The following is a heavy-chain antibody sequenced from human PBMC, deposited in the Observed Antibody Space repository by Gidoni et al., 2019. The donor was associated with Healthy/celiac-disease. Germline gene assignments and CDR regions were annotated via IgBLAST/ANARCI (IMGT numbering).Heavy chain of an antibody. CDR3: ATRGVGEPVY. J-gene: IGHJ4*02. CDR1: GFTFSSYA. Sequence: EVQLLESGGGLVQPGGSLRLSCAASGFTFSSYAMSWVRQAPGKGLEWVSAISGSGGSTYYADSVKGRFTISRDNSKNTLYLQMNSLRAEETAVYFCATRGVGEPVYWGQGTLVTVSS. D-gene: IGHD1-26*01. CDR2: ISGSGGST. V-gene: IGHV3-23*01.